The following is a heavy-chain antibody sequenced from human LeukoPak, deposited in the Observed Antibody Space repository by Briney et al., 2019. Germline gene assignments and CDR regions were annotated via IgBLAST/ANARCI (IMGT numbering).Heavy chain of an antibody. J-gene: IGHJ6*02. Sequence: PSHTLSITCSVSGGAISCGGYYWSWIRLPAGTGLEWYGRIYAPWCINYNSSLKSRVTISVDTSKNQFSLKLSSVTAADTAVYYCAREKVGYCSGGSCYYNHYYYYGMDVWGQGTTVTVSS. CDR1: GGAISCGGYY. CDR2: IYAPWCI. V-gene: IGHV4-61*02. CDR3: AREKVGYCSGGSCYYNHYYYYGMDV. D-gene: IGHD2-15*01.